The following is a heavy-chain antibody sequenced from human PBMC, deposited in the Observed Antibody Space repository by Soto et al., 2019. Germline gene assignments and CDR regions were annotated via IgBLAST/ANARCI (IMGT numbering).Heavy chain of an antibody. CDR3: ARVTSPGDQDY. CDR2: ISSSSSYI. J-gene: IGHJ4*02. V-gene: IGHV3-21*01. Sequence: GGSLRLSCAASGFTFSSYSMNWVRQAPGKGLEWVSSISSSSSYIYYADSVKVRFTISRDNANNSLYLQMNSLRAEDTAVYYCARVTSPGDQDYWGQGTLVTVSS. D-gene: IGHD4-17*01. CDR1: GFTFSSYS.